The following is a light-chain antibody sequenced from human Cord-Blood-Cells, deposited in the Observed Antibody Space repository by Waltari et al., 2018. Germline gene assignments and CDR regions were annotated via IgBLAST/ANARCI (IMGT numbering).Light chain of an antibody. J-gene: IGLJ1*01. CDR1: NFVSKH. Sequence: SYVLTQPPSVSVAPGKTARITCGGNNFVSKHVHWSQQKPGQAPVLVIYYDSDRPSGIPERVSGSNSGNTATLTISRVEAGDEADYYCQVWDSSSDHYIFGTGTKVTVL. CDR3: QVWDSSSDHYI. V-gene: IGLV3-21*04. CDR2: YDS.